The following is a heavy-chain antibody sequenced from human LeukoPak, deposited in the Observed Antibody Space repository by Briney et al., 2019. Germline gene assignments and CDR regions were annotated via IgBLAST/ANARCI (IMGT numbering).Heavy chain of an antibody. D-gene: IGHD3-22*01. V-gene: IGHV3-21*01. CDR2: ITSSSSYI. CDR3: ARAFNYDWWYFDY. J-gene: IGHJ4*02. CDR1: GFTFSSYS. Sequence: GGSLRLSCAASGFTFSSYSMNWVRQAPGEGLEWVSSITSSSSYIYYADSVKGRFTISRDNAKNSLYLQMNSLRAEDTAVYYCARAFNYDWWYFDYWGQGTLVTVSS.